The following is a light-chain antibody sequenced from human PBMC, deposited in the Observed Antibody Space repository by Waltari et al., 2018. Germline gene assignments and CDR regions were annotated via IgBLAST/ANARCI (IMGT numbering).Light chain of an antibody. CDR2: SDD. J-gene: IGLJ2*01. CDR1: NSTIGTSP. V-gene: IGLV1-44*01. Sequence: QTVMTQQPSASGTPGQRVLISCSGSNSTIGTSPVNWYQQLPGAAPKVLIYSDDRRPSGVPDRFSGSKSGTSASLAITGLQSEDEADYYCASWDYRLNGILFGGGTRLTVL. CDR3: ASWDYRLNGIL.